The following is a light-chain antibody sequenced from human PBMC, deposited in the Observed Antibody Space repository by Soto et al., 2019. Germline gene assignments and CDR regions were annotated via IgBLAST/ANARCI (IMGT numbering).Light chain of an antibody. CDR2: EFY. CDR1: SSDVGGYKY. J-gene: IGLJ2*01. Sequence: QSALTQPASVSGSPGQSITISCTGTSSDVGGYKYVSWYQQHPGKAPKLMIYEFYNRPSGVSDRFSGSKSGNAASLTISGLQAEDEADYYCCSYRSDNNSGVVFGGGTKVTVL. CDR3: CSYRSDNNSGVV. V-gene: IGLV2-14*01.